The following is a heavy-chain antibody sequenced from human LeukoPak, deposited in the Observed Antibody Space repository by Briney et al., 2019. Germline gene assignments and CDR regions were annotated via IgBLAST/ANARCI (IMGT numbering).Heavy chain of an antibody. J-gene: IGHJ4*02. Sequence: GGPLRLSCAASGFSFNSYGMNWVRQAPGKGLEWVAFIWYDGSDKYYADSVKGRFTISRDNSENTLYLQMNSLRAEDTAVYYCAKDLLTTVTSLDHWGQGTLVIVSS. CDR1: GFSFNSYG. CDR3: AKDLLTTVTSLDH. CDR2: IWYDGSDK. V-gene: IGHV3-30*02. D-gene: IGHD4-17*01.